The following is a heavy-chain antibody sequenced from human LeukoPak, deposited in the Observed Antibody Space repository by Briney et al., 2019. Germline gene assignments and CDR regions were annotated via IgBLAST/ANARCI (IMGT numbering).Heavy chain of an antibody. V-gene: IGHV3-21*01. CDR2: ISTSSSYI. CDR3: ARGWNSDYFDY. Sequence: GGSLRPSCAASGFTFSSYSMNWVRQAPGKGLEWVSSISTSSSYIYYADSVKGRFTISRDNAKNSLYLQMNSLRAEDTAVYYCARGWNSDYFDYWGQGTLVTVSA. CDR1: GFTFSSYS. J-gene: IGHJ4*01. D-gene: IGHD1-7*01.